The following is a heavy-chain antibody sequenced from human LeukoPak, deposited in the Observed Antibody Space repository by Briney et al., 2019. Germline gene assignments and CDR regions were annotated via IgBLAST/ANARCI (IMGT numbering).Heavy chain of an antibody. J-gene: IGHJ4*02. V-gene: IGHV4-34*01. CDR3: ARVVWFLDY. Sequence: GSLRLSCAASGFTFSSYSMNWVRQPPGKGLEWIGEINHSGSTNYNPSLKSRVTISVDTSKNQFSLKLSSVTAADTAVYYCARVVWFLDYWGQGTLVTVSS. CDR1: GFTFSSYS. D-gene: IGHD3-3*01. CDR2: INHSGST.